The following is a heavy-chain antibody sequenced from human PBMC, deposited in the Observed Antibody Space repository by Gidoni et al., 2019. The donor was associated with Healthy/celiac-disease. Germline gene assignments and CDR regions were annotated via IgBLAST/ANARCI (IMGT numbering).Heavy chain of an antibody. CDR1: GGSISSSSYY. J-gene: IGHJ4*02. Sequence: PGLVKPSETLSLTCTVSGGSISSSSYYWGWIRQPPGKGLEWIGSIYYSGSTYYNPSLKSRVTISVDTSKNQFSLKLSSVTAADTAVYYCARHPRWLPDYWGQGTLVTVSS. CDR2: IYYSGST. D-gene: IGHD2-15*01. CDR3: ARHPRWLPDY. V-gene: IGHV4-39*01.